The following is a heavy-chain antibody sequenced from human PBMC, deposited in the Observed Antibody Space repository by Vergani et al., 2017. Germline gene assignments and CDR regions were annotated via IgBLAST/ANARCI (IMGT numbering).Heavy chain of an antibody. CDR1: GGTFSSYA. CDR3: AREIVVVVAATPYGMDV. V-gene: IGHV1-2*02. J-gene: IGHJ6*02. D-gene: IGHD2-15*01. CDR2: INVNSGGT. Sequence: QVQLVQSGAEVKKPGSSVKVSCKASGGTFSSYAISWVRQAPGQGLEWMGWINVNSGGTNYAQRFQGRVTMTRDTSIKTVYMELSRLRSDDTAVYYCAREIVVVVAATPYGMDVWGQGTTVTVSS.